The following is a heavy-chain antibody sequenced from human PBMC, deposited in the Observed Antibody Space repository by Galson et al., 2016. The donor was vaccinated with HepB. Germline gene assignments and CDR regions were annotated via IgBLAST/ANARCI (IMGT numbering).Heavy chain of an antibody. J-gene: IGHJ3*01. CDR1: AGSISSGGYY. V-gene: IGHV4-31*03. CDR2: IYYSGNT. CDR3: ARDRRYYDRHDAFDL. Sequence: TLSLTCPVSAGSISSGGYYWSWIRQHPGEGLEWIGYIYYSGNTYYNPSLKSRVSISLETSTNQFSLKLSSVTVADTAVYYCARDRRYYDRHDAFDLWGQGTMVTVSS. D-gene: IGHD3-22*01.